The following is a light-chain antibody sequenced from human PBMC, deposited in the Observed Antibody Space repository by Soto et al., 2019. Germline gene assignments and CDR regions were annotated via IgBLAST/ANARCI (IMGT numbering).Light chain of an antibody. J-gene: IGKJ2*01. CDR1: QSVSSSY. CDR2: DVS. Sequence: EIVLTQSPGTLSLSPGERATLSCRSSQSVSSSYLAWYQHKPGQAPRLLIYDVSSRATGIPDRFSGSGSGTDFTLTISSLEPEDFAVYYCQQRSNWPPYTFGQGTKLEIK. V-gene: IGKV3D-20*02. CDR3: QQRSNWPPYT.